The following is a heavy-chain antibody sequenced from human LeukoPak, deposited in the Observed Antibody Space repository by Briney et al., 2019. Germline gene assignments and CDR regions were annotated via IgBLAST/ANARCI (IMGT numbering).Heavy chain of an antibody. Sequence: PGGAQRLSCAASGFTFSTYWMHWVRQAPGKGLVWVSVINPEGTTATYADSVKGRFTISRDNAKNTLYLQMDSLRAEDTAIYYCVFFYTALKSPYWGQGGLVTVSS. CDR2: INPEGTTA. CDR3: VFFYTALKSPY. J-gene: IGHJ4*02. V-gene: IGHV3-74*01. CDR1: GFTFSTYW. D-gene: IGHD2-21*02.